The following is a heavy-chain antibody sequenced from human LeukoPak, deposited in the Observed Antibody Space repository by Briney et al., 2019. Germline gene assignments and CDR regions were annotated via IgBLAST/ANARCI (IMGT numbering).Heavy chain of an antibody. Sequence: PSETLSLTCAVYGGSFSGDFWSWIRQSPGKGLEWIGEINHGGSTTYNPSLQSRVTMSVDTSTNQISLKMTSVTAADTAVYYCARGLRQLVRSWHYWGQGTLVTVSS. CDR2: INHGGST. J-gene: IGHJ4*02. V-gene: IGHV4-34*01. D-gene: IGHD6-6*01. CDR1: GGSFSGDF. CDR3: ARGLRQLVRSWHY.